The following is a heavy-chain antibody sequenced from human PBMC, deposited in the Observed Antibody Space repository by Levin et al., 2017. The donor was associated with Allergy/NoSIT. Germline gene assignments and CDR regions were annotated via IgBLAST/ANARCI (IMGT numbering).Heavy chain of an antibody. CDR2: IYSIGST. V-gene: IGHV4-59*01. J-gene: IGHJ6*02. CDR1: GGSINNYY. CDR3: ARDRVIIGSTNYYYGMDV. D-gene: IGHD1-7*01. Sequence: GSLRLSCTVSGGSINNYYWSWIRQPPGKGLQWLGHIYSIGSTNYNPSLKSRVTISVDTSKNQFSLKLRSVTAADTAVYYCARDRVIIGSTNYYYGMDVWGQGTTVTVSS.